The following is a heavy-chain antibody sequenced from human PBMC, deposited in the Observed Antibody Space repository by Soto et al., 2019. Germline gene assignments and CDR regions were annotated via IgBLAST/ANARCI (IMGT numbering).Heavy chain of an antibody. Sequence: QVQLVQSGAEEKKPGASVKVSCKASGYTFTSYAMHWVRQAPGQRLELMGWINAGNGNTKYSQKFQGRVTITRDTSASTAYMELSSLRSEDTAVYYCARAWVVVTAPDYWGQGTLVTVSS. CDR3: ARAWVVVTAPDY. J-gene: IGHJ4*02. V-gene: IGHV1-3*05. D-gene: IGHD2-21*02. CDR2: INAGNGNT. CDR1: GYTFTSYA.